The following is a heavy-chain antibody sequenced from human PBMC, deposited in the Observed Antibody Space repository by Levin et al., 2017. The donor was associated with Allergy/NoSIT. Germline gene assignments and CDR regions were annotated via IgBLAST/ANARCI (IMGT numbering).Heavy chain of an antibody. J-gene: IGHJ4*02. D-gene: IGHD6-19*01. CDR2: ISSDVSDR. V-gene: IGHV3-30*18. CDR3: VKQAGKAVAGLEDY. Sequence: GESLKISCIGSGFTFSNYGMNWVRQAPGKGLEWVAIISSDVSDRYYADSVKGRFTISRDNPKSTLYLQMNSLSSDDTAVYYCVKQAGKAVAGLEDYWGQGTLVTVSS. CDR1: GFTFSNYG.